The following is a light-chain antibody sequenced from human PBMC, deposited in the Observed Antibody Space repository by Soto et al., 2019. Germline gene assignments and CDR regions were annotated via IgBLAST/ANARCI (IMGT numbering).Light chain of an antibody. Sequence: IQMTKSPSTLSASVGDRVTITCRASQSISSWLAWYQQKLGRAPRLLIYDASSLESGVPSRFSGSGYGTEFTLTISSLQPDDFATYYCQQYNTYSSLTFGGGTKVDI. CDR2: DAS. J-gene: IGKJ4*01. CDR3: QQYNTYSSLT. V-gene: IGKV1-5*01. CDR1: QSISSW.